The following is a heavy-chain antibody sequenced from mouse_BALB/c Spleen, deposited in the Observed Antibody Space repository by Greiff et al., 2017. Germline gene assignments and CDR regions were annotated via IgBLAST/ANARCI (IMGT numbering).Heavy chain of an antibody. Sequence: VQLQQSGPGLVKPSQSLSLTCTVTGYSITSDYAWNWIRQFPGNKLEWMGYISYSGSTSYNPSLKSRISITRDTSKNQFFLQLNSVTTEDTATYYCARENWDAFAYWGQGTLVTVSA. CDR1: GYSITSDYA. D-gene: IGHD4-1*01. J-gene: IGHJ3*01. CDR2: ISYSGST. V-gene: IGHV3-2*02. CDR3: ARENWDAFAY.